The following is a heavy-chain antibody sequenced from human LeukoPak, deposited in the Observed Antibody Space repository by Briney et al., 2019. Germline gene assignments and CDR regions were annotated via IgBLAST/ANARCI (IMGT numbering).Heavy chain of an antibody. V-gene: IGHV4-61*02. D-gene: IGHD6-6*01. CDR2: IYTSGST. CDR3: ATLSARYSSSSGNFDY. Sequence: SQTLSLTCTVSGGSISSGSYYWSWIRQPAGKGLEWIGRIYTSGSTNYNPSLKSRVTISVDTSKNQFSLKLSSVTAADTAVYYCATLSARYSSSSGNFDYWGQGTLVTVSS. J-gene: IGHJ4*02. CDR1: GGSISSGSYY.